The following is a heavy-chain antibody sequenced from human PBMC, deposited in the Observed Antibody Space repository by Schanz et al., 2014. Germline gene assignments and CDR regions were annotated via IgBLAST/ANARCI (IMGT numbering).Heavy chain of an antibody. CDR2: ISTSIGNT. V-gene: IGHV1-18*01. CDR3: ARATTAWPFDL. Sequence: QVHLVQSGAEVKKPGASVKVSCKASGYTFTSYGITWVRQAPGQGLEWIGWISTSIGNTNYAQKFQGGVTTTTDTATNTAYMELRSLRLDDTAVYYCARATTAWPFDLWGQGTLVTVSS. J-gene: IGHJ4*02. CDR1: GYTFTSYG. D-gene: IGHD4-17*01.